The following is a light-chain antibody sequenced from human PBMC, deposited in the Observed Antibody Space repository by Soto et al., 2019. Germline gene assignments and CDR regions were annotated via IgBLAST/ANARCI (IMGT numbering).Light chain of an antibody. J-gene: IGLJ1*01. CDR3: SSYTSSSTPYV. V-gene: IGLV2-14*01. CDR1: SSDVGGYNY. CDR2: DVS. Sequence: QSALTQPASVSGSPGQSITISCTGTSSDVGGYNYVSWYQQHPGKAPKLMIYDVSNRPSRVSNRFSGSKSGNTASLTISGLQAEDEADYYCSSYTSSSTPYVLGTGTKLTVL.